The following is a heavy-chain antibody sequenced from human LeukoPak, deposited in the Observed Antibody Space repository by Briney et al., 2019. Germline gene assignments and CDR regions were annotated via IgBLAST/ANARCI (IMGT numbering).Heavy chain of an antibody. CDR2: ISHDGTNK. Sequence: GGSLRLSCAASGFPFSGYAIHWVRQAPGKGQEWVSVISHDGTNKYYADSVKGRFTISRDNSKNTLYLQMNSLRTEDTAVYYCARHRGPSLHSSGYFDYWGQGTLVTV. CDR3: ARHRGPSLHSSGYFDY. V-gene: IGHV3-30-3*01. D-gene: IGHD3-22*01. J-gene: IGHJ4*02. CDR1: GFPFSGYA.